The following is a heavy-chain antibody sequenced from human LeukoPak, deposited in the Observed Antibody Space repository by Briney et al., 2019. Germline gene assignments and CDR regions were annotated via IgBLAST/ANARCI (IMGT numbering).Heavy chain of an antibody. CDR2: IGTAGDT. D-gene: IGHD1-1*01. CDR1: GFTFSSYD. Sequence: GGSLRLSCAASGFTFSSYDMHWVRQATGKGLEWVSAIGTAGDTYYPGSVKGRFTISRENAKNSLYLQMNGLRAGDTAVYYCARAGIGTGDYFDYWGQGTLVTVSS. V-gene: IGHV3-13*01. J-gene: IGHJ4*02. CDR3: ARAGIGTGDYFDY.